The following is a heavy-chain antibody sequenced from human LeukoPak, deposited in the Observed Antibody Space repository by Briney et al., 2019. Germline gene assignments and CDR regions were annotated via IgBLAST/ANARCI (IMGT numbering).Heavy chain of an antibody. CDR2: IYYSGST. CDR3: ARRKAVATIGY. J-gene: IGHJ4*02. V-gene: IGHV4-59*12. Sequence: SETLSLTCTVSGGSISSYYYSWIRQPPGKGLEWIGYIYYSGSTNYNPSLKSRVTISVDTSKNQFSLKLSSVTAADTAVYYCARRKAVATIGYWGQGTLVTVSS. D-gene: IGHD5-12*01. CDR1: GGSISSYY.